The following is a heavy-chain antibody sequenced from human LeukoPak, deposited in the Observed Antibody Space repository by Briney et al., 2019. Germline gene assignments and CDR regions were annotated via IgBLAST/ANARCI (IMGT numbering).Heavy chain of an antibody. D-gene: IGHD5-18*01. CDR2: FDPENGET. J-gene: IGHJ4*02. V-gene: IGHV1-24*01. Sequence: ASVKVSCKVSGYTLTELSMHWVRQAPGKGLEWMGGFDPENGETIYAQKFQGRVTMTEDTSTDTAYMELSSLRSEDTAVYYCATRIQLWLGRWEFDYWGQGTLVTVSS. CDR1: GYTLTELS. CDR3: ATRIQLWLGRWEFDY.